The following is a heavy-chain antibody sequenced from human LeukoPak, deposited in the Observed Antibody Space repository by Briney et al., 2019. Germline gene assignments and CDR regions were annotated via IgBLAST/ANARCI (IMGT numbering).Heavy chain of an antibody. CDR1: GFTFSSYG. V-gene: IGHV3-33*01. Sequence: PGGSLRLSCAASGFTFSSYGMHWVRQAPSKGLEWVAVIWYDGSNKYYADSVKGRFTISRDNSKNTLYLQMNSLRAEDTAVYYCARDQDTAMLFDYWGQGTLVTVSS. J-gene: IGHJ4*02. CDR2: IWYDGSNK. CDR3: ARDQDTAMLFDY. D-gene: IGHD5-18*01.